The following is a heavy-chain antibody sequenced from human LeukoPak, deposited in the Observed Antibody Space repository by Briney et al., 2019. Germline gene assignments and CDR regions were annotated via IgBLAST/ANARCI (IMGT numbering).Heavy chain of an antibody. J-gene: IGHJ5*02. D-gene: IGHD6-19*01. V-gene: IGHV3-7*01. CDR3: ARRGTIGVPAAWFDP. CDR2: INLEGSEK. Sequence: GGSLRLSCAASGFTFSSYEMNWVRQAPGKGLEWVANINLEGSEKYYLNSVEGRFSISRDNAKNSLYLQMNRLRAEDTAVYYCARRGTIGVPAAWFDPWGQGTLVTVSS. CDR1: GFTFSSYE.